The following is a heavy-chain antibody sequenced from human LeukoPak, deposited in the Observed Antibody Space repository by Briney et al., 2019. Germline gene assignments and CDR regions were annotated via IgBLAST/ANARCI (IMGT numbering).Heavy chain of an antibody. J-gene: IGHJ4*02. Sequence: GGSLRLSCAASGFTFSDYYMSWIRQAPGKGLEWVSYISSSGSTIYYADSVKGRFTISRDNAKNSLYLQMNSLRAEDMALYYCAKDTEAVAAYYFDFWGQGTLVTVSS. V-gene: IGHV3-11*01. CDR1: GFTFSDYY. D-gene: IGHD6-19*01. CDR2: ISSSGSTI. CDR3: AKDTEAVAAYYFDF.